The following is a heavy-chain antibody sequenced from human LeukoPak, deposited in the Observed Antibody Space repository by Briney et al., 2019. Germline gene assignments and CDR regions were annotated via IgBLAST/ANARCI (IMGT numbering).Heavy chain of an antibody. V-gene: IGHV4-39*01. CDR1: GGSISSSTYY. CDR3: AILGTGSS. D-gene: IGHD3-10*01. J-gene: IGHJ5*02. Sequence: SETLSLTCTVSGGSISSSTYYWGWIRQPPGRGLEWIGTIYYRGSTYYNPSLKSRVTISVDTSNNQFSLRLSSVTAADTAVYYCAILGTGSSWGQGTLVTVSS. CDR2: IYYRGST.